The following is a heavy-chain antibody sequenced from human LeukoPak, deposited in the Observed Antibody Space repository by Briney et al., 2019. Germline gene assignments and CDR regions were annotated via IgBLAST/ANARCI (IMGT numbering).Heavy chain of an antibody. V-gene: IGHV3-23*01. Sequence: GGSLRLSCAASGFTFSNYAMNWVRQAPGKGLEWVSGISSAGDNTYHADSVKGRFTISRDNSKNTLYLQMNSLRAEDTAAYYCAKSVVVGRAFPGLDFWGQGTLVTVSS. CDR3: AKSVVVGRAFPGLDF. J-gene: IGHJ4*02. CDR2: ISSAGDNT. D-gene: IGHD2-21*01. CDR1: GFTFSNYA.